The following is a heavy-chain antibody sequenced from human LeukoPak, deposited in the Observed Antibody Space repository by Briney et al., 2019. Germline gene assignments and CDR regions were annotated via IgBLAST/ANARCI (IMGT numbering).Heavy chain of an antibody. V-gene: IGHV1-2*02. CDR3: ARDIRDYYDILTGYWFDP. Sequence: ASVKVSCKASGYTFTGYYMHWVRQAPGQGHEWMGWINPNSGGTNYAQKFQGRVTMTRDTSISTAYMELSRLRSDDTAVYYCARDIRDYYDILTGYWFDPWGQGTLVTVSS. D-gene: IGHD3-9*01. CDR1: GYTFTGYY. J-gene: IGHJ5*02. CDR2: INPNSGGT.